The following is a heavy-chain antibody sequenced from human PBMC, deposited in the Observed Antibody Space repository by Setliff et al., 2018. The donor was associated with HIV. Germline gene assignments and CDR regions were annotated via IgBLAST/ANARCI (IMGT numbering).Heavy chain of an antibody. CDR1: GGSISTGVYY. CDR3: ARHVSGGGSFNWFDP. V-gene: IGHV4-61*02. Sequence: SETLSLTCTVSGGSISTGVYYWSWIRQPADKALEWIGRISASGSTNYNPSLESRVTLSIDTSNNQFSLHLKSVTAADTALYYCARHVSGGGSFNWFDPWGQGTLVTVSS. D-gene: IGHD1-26*01. J-gene: IGHJ5*02. CDR2: ISASGST.